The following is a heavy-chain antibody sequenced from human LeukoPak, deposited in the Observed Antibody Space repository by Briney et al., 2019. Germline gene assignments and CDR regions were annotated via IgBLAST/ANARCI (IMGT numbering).Heavy chain of an antibody. D-gene: IGHD5-18*01. CDR1: GITFSTYD. CDR2: IKKDGSEK. Sequence: PGGSLRLSCAASGITFSTYDMSWVRQAPGKGLEWVANIKKDGSEKYYVDSVKGRFTISRDNAKTSLYLQMNSLGAEDTAVYYCARHLSGVTGYTYGRGIDYWGQGSLVTVSS. CDR3: ARHLSGVTGYTYGRGIDY. J-gene: IGHJ4*02. V-gene: IGHV3-7*01.